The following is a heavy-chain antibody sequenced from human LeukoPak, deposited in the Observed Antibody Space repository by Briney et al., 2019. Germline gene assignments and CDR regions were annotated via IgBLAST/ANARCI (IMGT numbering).Heavy chain of an antibody. J-gene: IGHJ4*02. Sequence: GASLRLSCSASGFTFSSYAMSWVRQAPGKGLEWFSGISASGGSTDYADSVKGRFTISRDDYKNTLYLQMNSKRAEDTAVYYCAKLCSGGSCYWNYWGQGTLVTVSS. CDR1: GFTFSSYA. CDR3: AKLCSGGSCYWNY. D-gene: IGHD2-15*01. CDR2: ISASGGST. V-gene: IGHV3-23*01.